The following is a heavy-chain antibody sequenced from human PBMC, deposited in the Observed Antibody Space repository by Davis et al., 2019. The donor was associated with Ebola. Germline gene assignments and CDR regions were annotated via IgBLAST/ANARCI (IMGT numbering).Heavy chain of an antibody. J-gene: IGHJ4*02. CDR1: GASISSYY. Sequence: SETLSLTCSVSGASISSYYWSWLRQPPGKGLEWIGCIYHSGSTYYNPSLKSRVTISVDTSKNQFSLKLSSVTAADTARYYCARLISTYSSTWWDYWGQGTLVTVSS. V-gene: IGHV4-59*04. D-gene: IGHD6-13*01. CDR2: IYHSGST. CDR3: ARLISTYSSTWWDY.